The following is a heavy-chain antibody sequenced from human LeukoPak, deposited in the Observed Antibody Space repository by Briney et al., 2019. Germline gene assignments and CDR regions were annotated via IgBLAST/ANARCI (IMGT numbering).Heavy chain of an antibody. D-gene: IGHD1-7*01. CDR1: GGSISSSSYY. V-gene: IGHV4-39*01. Sequence: PSETLSLTCTVSGGSISSSSYYWGWLRQPPGKGLEWIGSIYYSGSTYYNPSLKSRVTISVDTSKNQFSLKLSSVTAADTAVYYCARLIPELELTGYYFDYWGQGTLVAVSS. J-gene: IGHJ4*02. CDR2: IYYSGST. CDR3: ARLIPELELTGYYFDY.